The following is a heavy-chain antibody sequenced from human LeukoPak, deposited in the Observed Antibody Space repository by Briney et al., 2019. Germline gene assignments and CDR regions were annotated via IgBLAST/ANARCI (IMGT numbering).Heavy chain of an antibody. Sequence: GGSVTVSCKASGGXFSTYAMSWGGQAPGQGVEWLGRIVHILGTANYAQNFQGRVTITADRSTTTAYMELSSLRSEDTAVYYCARVPQGSSWPYYFDYWGQGTLVTVSS. D-gene: IGHD6-13*01. V-gene: IGHV1-69*04. J-gene: IGHJ4*02. CDR3: ARVPQGSSWPYYFDY. CDR2: IVHILGTA. CDR1: GGXFSTYA.